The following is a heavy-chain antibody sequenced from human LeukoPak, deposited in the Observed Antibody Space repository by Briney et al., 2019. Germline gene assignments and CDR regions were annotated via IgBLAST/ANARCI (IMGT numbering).Heavy chain of an antibody. CDR3: ARLLRVCSGGSCYTSDAFDI. J-gene: IGHJ3*02. CDR2: MNPNSGNT. CDR1: GYTFTSYD. V-gene: IGHV1-8*01. Sequence: ASVKFSCRASGYTFTSYDINWWRQATGQGLEWLGWMNPNSGNTGYAQKFQGRVTMTRNTSISTAYMELSSLRSEDTAVYYCARLLRVCSGGSCYTSDAFDIWGQGTMVTVSP. D-gene: IGHD2-15*01.